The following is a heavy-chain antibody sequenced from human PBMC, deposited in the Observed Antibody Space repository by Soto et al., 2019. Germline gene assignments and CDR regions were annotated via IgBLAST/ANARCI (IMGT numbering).Heavy chain of an antibody. D-gene: IGHD1-20*01. CDR2: ISFDGTSK. J-gene: IGHJ6*02. CDR3: AKDQYNNMDPVVSGMDV. CDR1: GLKFSKFGYG. Sequence: GGSLRLSCEVSGLKFSKFGYGVHWVRQSPGEGLEWLSFISFDGTSKVYADSVKGRFTVSRVNSKNTVFLQVNSLRSEDTAVYYCAKDQYNNMDPVVSGMDVWGQGTTVTVSS. V-gene: IGHV3-30*18.